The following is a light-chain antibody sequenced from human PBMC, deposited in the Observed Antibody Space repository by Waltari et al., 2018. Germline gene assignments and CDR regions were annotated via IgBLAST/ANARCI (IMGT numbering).Light chain of an antibody. CDR2: DVR. J-gene: IGLJ2*01. CDR1: SSDDGDFNT. CDR3: SSFTTSSTLL. Sequence: QSALTQPASVSASPGELITTSCTATSSDDGDFNTVSWYQQHPGKAPKFMIYDVRNRPSGVSHRFSGSKSGNTASLTISGLQAEDEAVYYCSSFTTSSTLLFGGGTKLTVL. V-gene: IGLV2-14*03.